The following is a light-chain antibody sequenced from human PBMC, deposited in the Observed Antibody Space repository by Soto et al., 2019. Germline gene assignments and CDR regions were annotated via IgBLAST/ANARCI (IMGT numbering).Light chain of an antibody. CDR2: DAS. V-gene: IGKV3-11*01. CDR1: QSVGSF. Sequence: EIVLTQSPATLSLSPGERATLSCRASQSVGSFLAWYQQKPGQAPRVLIHDASIRAPGIPARFSASGSGTDFTLTISSLEPEDVAVYYCQQRTNWPRGTFGQGTKLEIK. J-gene: IGKJ2*02. CDR3: QQRTNWPRGT.